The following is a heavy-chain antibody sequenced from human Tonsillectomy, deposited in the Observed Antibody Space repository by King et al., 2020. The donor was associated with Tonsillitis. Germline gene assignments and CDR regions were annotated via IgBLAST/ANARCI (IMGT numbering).Heavy chain of an antibody. J-gene: IGHJ4*02. CDR3: ARSVSGGFAY. CDR2: MYYSGTI. V-gene: IGHV4-39*01. Sequence: QLQLQESGPGVVKPSETLSLTCTVSGGSISSSDHYWAWIRQPPGKGLEWIGYMYYSGTIFYNPSLKSRITISGGTSENRFSLKLSSVTAADTAVYFCARSVSGGFAYRGQGALVTVSP. CDR1: GGSISSSDHY. D-gene: IGHD1-26*01.